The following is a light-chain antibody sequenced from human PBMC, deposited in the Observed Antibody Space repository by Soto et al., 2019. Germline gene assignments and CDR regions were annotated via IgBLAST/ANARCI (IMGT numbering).Light chain of an antibody. V-gene: IGLV1-47*01. Sequence: QSVLTQPPSASGTPGQRVTISCSGSSSNIGSNDVYWYQQLPGTAPTLLIIRNNHQPSGVPDRFSVSKSATSASLPISGLLSEDEADDYCAAWDDSLSGREVFGGGTKLTVL. J-gene: IGLJ2*01. CDR1: SSNIGSND. CDR2: RNN. CDR3: AAWDDSLSGREV.